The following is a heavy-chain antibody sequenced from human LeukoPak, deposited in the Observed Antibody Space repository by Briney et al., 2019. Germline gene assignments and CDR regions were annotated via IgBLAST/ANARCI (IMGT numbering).Heavy chain of an antibody. V-gene: IGHV1-46*01. Sequence: GASVKVSCKASGYTFTSYYIHWVRQAPGQGLEWMGIINPSGRSTSYAQKFQGRVTMTRDMSTSTVYMELSSLRSEDTAVYYCARDQPQYGDYVTPLDYWGQGTLVTVSS. CDR2: INPSGRST. CDR1: GYTFTSYY. J-gene: IGHJ4*02. CDR3: ARDQPQYGDYVTPLDY. D-gene: IGHD4-17*01.